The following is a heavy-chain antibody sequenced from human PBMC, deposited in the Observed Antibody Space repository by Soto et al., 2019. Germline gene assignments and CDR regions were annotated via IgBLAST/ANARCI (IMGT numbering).Heavy chain of an antibody. CDR3: ATSSPANYYYGVDV. V-gene: IGHV1-24*01. CDR2: FDPEDGET. J-gene: IGHJ6*02. CDR1: GYILTKLS. Sequence: QVQLEQSGAEVKKPGASVKVSCKVSGYILTKLSMHWVRQAPGKGLEWIGGFDPEDGETVYAQKFQGRVTMTEDRSTDTAYLELSSLRCEDTAVYYCATSSPANYYYGVDVWGQGTTVTVSS. D-gene: IGHD2-2*01.